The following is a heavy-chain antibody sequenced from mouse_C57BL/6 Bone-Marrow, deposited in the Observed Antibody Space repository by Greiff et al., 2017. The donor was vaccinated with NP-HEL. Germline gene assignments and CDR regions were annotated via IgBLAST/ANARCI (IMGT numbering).Heavy chain of an antibody. CDR1: GYAFSSSW. CDR3: ARSLGRGDWYFDV. CDR2: IYPGDGDT. D-gene: IGHD4-1*01. V-gene: IGHV1-82*01. J-gene: IGHJ1*03. Sequence: QVQLKESGPELVKPGASVKISCKASGYAFSSSWMNWVKQRPGKGLEWIGRIYPGDGDTNYNGKFKGKATLTADKSSSTAYMQLSSLTSEDSAVYFCARSLGRGDWYFDVWGTGTTVTVSS.